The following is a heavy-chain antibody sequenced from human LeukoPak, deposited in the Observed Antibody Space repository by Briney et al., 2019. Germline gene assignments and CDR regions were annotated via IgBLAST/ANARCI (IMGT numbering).Heavy chain of an antibody. J-gene: IGHJ4*02. CDR1: GYTLTELS. CDR2: FDPEDGET. CDR3: ARDCSGGSCYQN. V-gene: IGHV1-24*01. D-gene: IGHD2-15*01. Sequence: ASVKVSCKVSGYTLTELSMHWVRQAPGKGLEWMGGFDPEDGETIYAQKFQGRVTMTEDTSTDTAYMELSSLRSDDTAVYYCARDCSGGSCYQNWGQGTLVTVSS.